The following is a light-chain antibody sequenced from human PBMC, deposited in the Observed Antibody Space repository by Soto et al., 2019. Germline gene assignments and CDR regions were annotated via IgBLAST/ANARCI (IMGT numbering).Light chain of an antibody. Sequence: DIQMAQSPSFLSASVGDRVTITCRASQDISNYLAWYQQKPGKVPKLLIYAASTLQSGVPSRFSGSGSGTDFTLTISGLQPEDAVTDYCQKYNSVPPFTCGPGTKVDLK. J-gene: IGKJ3*01. CDR1: QDISNY. V-gene: IGKV1-27*01. CDR2: AAS. CDR3: QKYNSVPPFT.